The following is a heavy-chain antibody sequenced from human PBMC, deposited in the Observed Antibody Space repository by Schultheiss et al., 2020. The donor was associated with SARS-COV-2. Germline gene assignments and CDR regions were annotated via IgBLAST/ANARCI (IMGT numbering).Heavy chain of an antibody. V-gene: IGHV4-61*01. J-gene: IGHJ6*02. CDR1: GGSVSSGSYY. Sequence: SQTLSLTCTVSGGSVSSGSYYWSWIRQPPGKGLEWIAYIYTSGGTNYNPSLKSRVTISVDTSKNQFSLKLSSVTAADTAVYYCARGRRINYYYYGMDVWGQGTTVTVSS. D-gene: IGHD3-10*01. CDR2: IYTSGGT. CDR3: ARGRRINYYYYGMDV.